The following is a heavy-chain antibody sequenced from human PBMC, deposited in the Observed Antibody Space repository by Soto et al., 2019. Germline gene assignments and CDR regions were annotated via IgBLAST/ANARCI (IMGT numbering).Heavy chain of an antibody. Sequence: GGSLRLSCAASGFTFSDYYMSWIRQAPGKGLEWVSYITSSGSTIYFADSVRGRFTISRDNAKNSVFLQMNSLRAEDTAVYFCARDLSGGNFYYHGLDVWGQGTTVTVSS. CDR2: ITSSGSTI. CDR1: GFTFSDYY. V-gene: IGHV3-11*04. J-gene: IGHJ6*02. D-gene: IGHD1-1*01. CDR3: ARDLSGGNFYYHGLDV.